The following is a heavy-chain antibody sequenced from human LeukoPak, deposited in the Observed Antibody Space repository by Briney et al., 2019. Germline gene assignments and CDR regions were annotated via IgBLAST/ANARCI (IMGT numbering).Heavy chain of an antibody. D-gene: IGHD3-22*01. V-gene: IGHV4-34*01. CDR1: GGSFSGYY. Sequence: PSETLSLTCAVYGGSFSGYYWSWIRQPPGKGLEWIGEINHSGSTNYNPSLKSRVTISVDTSKNQFSLKLSSVTAADTAVFYCARGDSSDCWTSNAEYFQHWGQGTLVTVSS. J-gene: IGHJ1*01. CDR2: INHSGST. CDR3: ARGDSSDCWTSNAEYFQH.